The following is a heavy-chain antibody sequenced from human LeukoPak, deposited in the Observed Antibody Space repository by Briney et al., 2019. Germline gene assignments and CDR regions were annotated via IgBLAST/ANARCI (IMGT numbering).Heavy chain of an antibody. CDR3: ASLSYGYYFDY. D-gene: IGHD5-18*01. CDR2: IYYSGST. V-gene: IGHV4-59*08. Sequence: SETLSLTCTVSGGSISSYYWSWIRQPPGKGLEWIGYIYYSGSTNYNPSLKSRVTISVDTSKNQFSLKLGSVTAADTAVYYCASLSYGYYFDYWGQGTLVTVSS. CDR1: GGSISSYY. J-gene: IGHJ4*02.